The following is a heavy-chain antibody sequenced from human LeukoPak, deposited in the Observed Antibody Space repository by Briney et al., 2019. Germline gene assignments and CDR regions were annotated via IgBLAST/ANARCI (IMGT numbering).Heavy chain of an antibody. J-gene: IGHJ4*02. Sequence: GGSLRLSCAASEFTFSNAWMSWVRQTPGKGLEWVGRIKSKTDGGTTDYAAPVKGRFTISRDDSKDTLYLQMNSLRAEDTAVYYCARPYQIVATYYFDYWGQGTLVTVSS. V-gene: IGHV3-15*01. CDR2: IKSKTDGGTT. D-gene: IGHD5-12*01. CDR3: ARPYQIVATYYFDY. CDR1: EFTFSNAW.